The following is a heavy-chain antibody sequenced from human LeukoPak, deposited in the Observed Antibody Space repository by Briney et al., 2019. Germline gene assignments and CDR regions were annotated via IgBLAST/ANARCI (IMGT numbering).Heavy chain of an antibody. CDR3: TRDSGTYNWLDP. D-gene: IGHD1-26*01. CDR2: IDKKDNFYAT. Sequence: GGSLELSCAASGFTFSGSAIHWVRQSSGKGLEWVGHIDKKDNFYATTSAASVTGRFTISRDDSKNTAYLQMNSLKTEDTALYYCTRDSGTYNWLDPWGQGTLVTVSS. V-gene: IGHV3-73*01. J-gene: IGHJ5*02. CDR1: GFTFSGSA.